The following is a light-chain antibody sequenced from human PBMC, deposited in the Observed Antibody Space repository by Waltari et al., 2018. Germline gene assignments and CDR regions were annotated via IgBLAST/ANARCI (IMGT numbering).Light chain of an antibody. CDR2: EVS. Sequence: QSALTQPASVSGSPGQSITISCTGTNSDVGAYNYVSWYQQHPGKVPKLMIYEVSYRPSGVSKRFSGSKSGNTASLTISGLQAEDEGDYYCSSYSGTSTWVFGGGTKLTVL. V-gene: IGLV2-14*01. CDR1: NSDVGAYNY. CDR3: SSYSGTSTWV. J-gene: IGLJ3*02.